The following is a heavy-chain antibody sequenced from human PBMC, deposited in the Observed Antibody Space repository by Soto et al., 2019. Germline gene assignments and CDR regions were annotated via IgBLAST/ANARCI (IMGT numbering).Heavy chain of an antibody. CDR2: IYPGGSGT. J-gene: IGHJ6*02. CDR3: ARTRSFTLGFYYDGMDV. V-gene: IGHV5-51*01. D-gene: IGHD6-6*01. CDR1: GYSFASYW. Sequence: GESLKISCQGSGYSFASYWNGWVRQMPGEELGGGGIIYPGGSGTRYNPSFQGEGTISADKSLRTAYLQWTSLKAEDTAVYYCARTRSFTLGFYYDGMDVWGQGTPVTVSS.